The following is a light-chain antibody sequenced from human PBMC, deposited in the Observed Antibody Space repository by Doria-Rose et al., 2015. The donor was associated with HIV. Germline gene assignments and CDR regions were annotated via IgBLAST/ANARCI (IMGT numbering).Light chain of an antibody. CDR3: HYYGGWWT. CDR1: QSFSSTY. J-gene: IGKJ1*01. CDR2: DGS. V-gene: IGKV3-20*01. Sequence: TQSPGTLSLSPGERATLYCRASQSFSSTYLAWYQQKPGQAPSLLIYDGSSRATGITDRFSASESGTDFNLTSNRRESEDFALYYCHYYGGWWTCGQGTKVEI.